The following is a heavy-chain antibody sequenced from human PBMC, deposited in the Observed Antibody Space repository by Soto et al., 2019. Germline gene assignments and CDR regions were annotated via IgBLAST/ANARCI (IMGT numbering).Heavy chain of an antibody. V-gene: IGHV3-11*01. CDR2: ISSSGSTI. J-gene: IGHJ5*02. CDR3: ARTFLGVIASPWFDP. Sequence: PGWSLRLSCAASGFTVSVYDMSWIRQSPGKGLEWVSYISSSGSTIYYADSVKGRFTISRDNAKNSLYLQMNSLRAEDTAVYYCARTFLGVIASPWFDPWGQGTLVTVYS. CDR1: GFTVSVYD. D-gene: IGHD3-22*01.